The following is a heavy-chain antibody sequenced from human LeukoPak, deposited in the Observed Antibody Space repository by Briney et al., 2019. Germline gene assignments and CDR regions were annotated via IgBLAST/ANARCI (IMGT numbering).Heavy chain of an antibody. J-gene: IGHJ5*02. CDR3: ARKNRLAAAGKGGFAP. Sequence: ASVKVSCKASGYTFTSYDINWVRQATGQGLEWMGWMNPNSGNTGYAQKFQGRVTMTRNTSISTAYMELSSLRSEDTAVYYCARKNRLAAAGKGGFAPGGQGPLVTVSS. CDR2: MNPNSGNT. V-gene: IGHV1-8*01. D-gene: IGHD6-13*01. CDR1: GYTFTSYD.